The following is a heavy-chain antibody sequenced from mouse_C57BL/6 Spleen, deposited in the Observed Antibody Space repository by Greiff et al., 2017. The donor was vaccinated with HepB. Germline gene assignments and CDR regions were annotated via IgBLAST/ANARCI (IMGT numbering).Heavy chain of an antibody. Sequence: QVQLQQSGPGLVQPSQSLSITCTVSGFSLTSYGVHWVRQSPGKGLEWLGVIWRGGSTDYNAAFMSRLSITKDNSKSQVFFKMNSLQADDTAIYYCAYTYRTVGATGYFDVWGTGTTVTVSS. J-gene: IGHJ1*03. V-gene: IGHV2-5*01. CDR2: IWRGGST. CDR1: GFSLTSYG. CDR3: AYTYRTVGATGYFDV. D-gene: IGHD1-1*01.